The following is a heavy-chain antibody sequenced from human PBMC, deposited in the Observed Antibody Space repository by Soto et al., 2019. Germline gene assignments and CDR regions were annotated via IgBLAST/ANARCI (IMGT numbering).Heavy chain of an antibody. V-gene: IGHV3-33*01. Sequence: GGSLRLSCAASGFTFSSYGMHWVRQAPGKGLEWVAVIWYDGSNKYYADSVKGRFTISRDNSKNTLYLQMNSLRAEDTAVYYCARGISYFDWLRHDFDYWGQGTLVTVSS. J-gene: IGHJ4*02. D-gene: IGHD3-9*01. CDR3: ARGISYFDWLRHDFDY. CDR2: IWYDGSNK. CDR1: GFTFSSYG.